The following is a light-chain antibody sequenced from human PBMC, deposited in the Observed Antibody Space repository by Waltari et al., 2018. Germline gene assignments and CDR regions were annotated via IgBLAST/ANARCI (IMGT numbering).Light chain of an antibody. CDR1: QNIRTY. CDR3: QQSFSSPWT. V-gene: IGKV1-39*01. J-gene: IGKJ1*01. CDR2: GAS. Sequence: DIKITQSQRSLSASVGDPVTVTCRESQNIRTYLNWYQQKPAKAPKLLIYGASTLQRGVPSRFRGSASGTEFTLTVTNLQPDDFATYFCQQSFSSPWTFGQGTTVNI.